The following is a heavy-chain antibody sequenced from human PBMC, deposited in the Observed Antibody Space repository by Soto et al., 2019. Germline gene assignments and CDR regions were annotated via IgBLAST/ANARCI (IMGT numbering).Heavy chain of an antibody. J-gene: IGHJ6*02. Sequence: PGGSLRLSCAASGFTFSSYGMHWVRQAPGKGLEWVAVISYDGSNKYYADSVKGRFTISRDNSKNTLYLQMNSLRAEDTAVYYCAKTNYDFWSGYDQYDYYGMDVWGQGTTVTVSS. V-gene: IGHV3-30*18. CDR3: AKTNYDFWSGYDQYDYYGMDV. CDR1: GFTFSSYG. D-gene: IGHD3-3*01. CDR2: ISYDGSNK.